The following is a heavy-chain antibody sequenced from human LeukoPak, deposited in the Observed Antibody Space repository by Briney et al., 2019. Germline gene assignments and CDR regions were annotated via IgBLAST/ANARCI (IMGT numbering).Heavy chain of an antibody. CDR3: ARRPRYCSGGSCSLFDYFDY. CDR2: IDPSDSYT. V-gene: IGHV5-10-1*01. D-gene: IGHD2-15*01. Sequence: GESLKISCKGSGYSFTSYWITWVRQMPGKGLEWMGRIDPSDSYTNYNPSFQGHVTISADKSISTGYLQWSSLKASDTAMYYCARRPRYCSGGSCSLFDYFDYWGQGTLVTVSS. CDR1: GYSFTSYW. J-gene: IGHJ4*02.